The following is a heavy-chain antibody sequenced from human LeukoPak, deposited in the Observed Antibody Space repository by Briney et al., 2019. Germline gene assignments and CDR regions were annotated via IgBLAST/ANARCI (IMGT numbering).Heavy chain of an antibody. CDR1: GGSISSSSYY. V-gene: IGHV4-39*07. J-gene: IGHJ4*01. D-gene: IGHD3-3*01. CDR2: INHSGST. CDR3: ARARAEYYDFWSGYYSWYFDY. Sequence: SETLSLTCTVSGGSISSSSYYWGWIRQPPGKGLEWIGEINHSGSTNYNPSLKSRVTISVDTSKNQFSLKLTSVTAADTAVYYCARARAEYYDFWSGYYSWYFDYWGHGILVTVSS.